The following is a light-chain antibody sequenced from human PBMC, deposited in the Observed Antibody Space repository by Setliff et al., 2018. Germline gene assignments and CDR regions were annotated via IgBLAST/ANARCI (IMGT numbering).Light chain of an antibody. CDR1: SSDIGAYEY. CDR3: SSYTSSGTDV. J-gene: IGLJ1*01. V-gene: IGLV2-14*03. Sequence: QSVLTQPASVSGSPGQSITISCTGTSSDIGAYEYVSWYQQHAGKAPKLMISDVSHRPSGVSDRFSGSKSGNTASLTISGLQAEDEADYYCSSYTSSGTDVFGSGTKV. CDR2: DVS.